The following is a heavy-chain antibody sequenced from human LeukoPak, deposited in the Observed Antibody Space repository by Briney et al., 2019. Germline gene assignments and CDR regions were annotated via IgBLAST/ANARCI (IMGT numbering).Heavy chain of an antibody. CDR1: GYTFTGYY. D-gene: IGHD3-3*01. CDR3: ARGAATNYDFWSASADYYGMDV. Sequence: ASVKVSCKASGYTFTGYYMHWVRQAPGQGLEWMGWINPNSGGTNYAQKFQGWVTMTRDTSISTAYMELSRLGSDDTAVYYCARGAATNYDFWSASADYYGMDVWGQGTTVTVSS. CDR2: INPNSGGT. V-gene: IGHV1-2*04. J-gene: IGHJ6*02.